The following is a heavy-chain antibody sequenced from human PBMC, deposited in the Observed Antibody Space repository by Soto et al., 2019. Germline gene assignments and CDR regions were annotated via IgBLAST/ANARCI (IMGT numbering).Heavy chain of an antibody. CDR3: ARSRITMVRGVVYYYYGMDV. D-gene: IGHD3-10*01. CDR2: IYHSGST. V-gene: IGHV4-59*12. J-gene: IGHJ6*02. Sequence: SETLSLTCTVSGGSISSYYWSWIRQPRGKGLEWIGYIYHSGSTNYNPSLKSRVTISVDRSKNQFSLKLSSVTAADTAVYYCARSRITMVRGVVYYYYGMDVWGQGTTVTVSS. CDR1: GGSISSYY.